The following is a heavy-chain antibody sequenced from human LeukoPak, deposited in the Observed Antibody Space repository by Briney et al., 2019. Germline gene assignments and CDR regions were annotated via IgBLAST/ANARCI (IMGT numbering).Heavy chain of an antibody. J-gene: IGHJ4*02. CDR2: IIASSGST. Sequence: GGSLRLSCAVSGFSLSNYAMSWVRQAPGKGLEWVSLIIASSGSTVYADSVKGRFTISRDNSKNTLYLQMNSLRAEDTAVYYCAKVVERLGELFFDYWGQGTLVTVSS. V-gene: IGHV3-23*01. CDR3: AKVVERLGELFFDY. D-gene: IGHD3-16*01. CDR1: GFSLSNYA.